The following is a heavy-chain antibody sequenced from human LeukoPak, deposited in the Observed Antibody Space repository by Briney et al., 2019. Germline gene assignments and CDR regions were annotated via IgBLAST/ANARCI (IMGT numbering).Heavy chain of an antibody. D-gene: IGHD4-17*01. CDR3: ARVSDGDYGGRYYSDY. J-gene: IGHJ4*02. CDR1: GFTFSSYG. CDR2: IWYDGSNK. Sequence: GRSLRLSCAASGFTFSSYGMHWVRQAPGKGLEWVAVIWYDGSNKYYADSVKGRFTISRDNSKNTLYLQMNSLRAEDTAVYYCARVSDGDYGGRYYSDYWGQGTLVTVSS. V-gene: IGHV3-33*01.